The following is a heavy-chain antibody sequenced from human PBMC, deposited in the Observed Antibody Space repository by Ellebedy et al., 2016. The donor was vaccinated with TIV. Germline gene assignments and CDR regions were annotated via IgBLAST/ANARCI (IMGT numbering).Heavy chain of an antibody. D-gene: IGHD5-12*01. CDR3: ARDGSGYHFFDQ. V-gene: IGHV4-39*02. CDR2: VHYSGRT. Sequence: MPSETLSLTCSVSGGSVTTSSFYWGWIRQSPGKGLEWIGSVHYSGRTYFNPSLKRRVSISTDTSKNHISLRLISVTAAETAVYFCARDGSGYHFFDQWGQGTLVTVSS. CDR1: GGSVTTSSFY. J-gene: IGHJ4*02.